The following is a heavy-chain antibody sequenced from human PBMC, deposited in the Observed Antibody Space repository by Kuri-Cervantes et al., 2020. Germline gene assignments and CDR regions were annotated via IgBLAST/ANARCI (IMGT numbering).Heavy chain of an antibody. J-gene: IGHJ4*02. CDR2: ISSDGSSF. Sequence: GESLKISCAASGFTFSSSWMHWVRQAPGKGLVWVSRISSDGSSFSHADSVKGRFTISRDNAQNSLYLQMNSLRAEDTAVYYCARGRDYWGQGTLVTVSS. V-gene: IGHV3-74*01. CDR3: ARGRDY. CDR1: GFTFSSSW.